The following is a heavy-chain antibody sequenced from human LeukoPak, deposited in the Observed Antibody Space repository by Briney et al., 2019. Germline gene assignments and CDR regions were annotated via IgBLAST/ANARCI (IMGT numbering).Heavy chain of an antibody. D-gene: IGHD3-10*01. CDR3: ARETRGNDY. J-gene: IGHJ4*02. CDR1: GFIFSTYA. CDR2: ISSDGSDK. Sequence: PGKSLRLSCAASGFIFSTYAMHWVRQAPGKGLEWMGTISSDGSDKHYADSVEGRFTISRDNSKNLLFLQTNSLTSEDTAVYYCARETRGNDYWGKGTLVTVSS. V-gene: IGHV3-30*04.